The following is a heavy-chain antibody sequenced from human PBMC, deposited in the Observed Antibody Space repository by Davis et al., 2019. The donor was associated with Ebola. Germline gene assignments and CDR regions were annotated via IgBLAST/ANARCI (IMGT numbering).Heavy chain of an antibody. CDR3: ASGYCSSTSCYGAFDI. J-gene: IGHJ3*02. D-gene: IGHD2-2*01. CDR2: IIPIFGTA. CDR1: GGTFSSYA. Sequence: SVKVSCKASGGTFSSYAISWVRQAPGQGLEWMGGIIPIFGTANYAQKFQGRVTITADESTSTAYMELSSLRSEDTAVYYCASGYCSSTSCYGAFDIWGQGTMVTVSS. V-gene: IGHV1-69*13.